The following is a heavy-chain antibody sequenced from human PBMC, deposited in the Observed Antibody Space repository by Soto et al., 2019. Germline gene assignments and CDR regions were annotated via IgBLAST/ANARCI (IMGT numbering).Heavy chain of an antibody. D-gene: IGHD1-1*01. CDR1: GYGFTTYG. CDR2: ISAHNSNT. J-gene: IGHJ4*02. Sequence: QVHLVQSGAEVKKPGASVKVSCKGSGYGFTTYGITWVRQAPGQGLEWMAWISAHNSNTNYAQKLQGRVTVTRDTSTSPAYMALRSLRSDDTAVYYCARGGYGDYWGQGALVTVSS. V-gene: IGHV1-18*01. CDR3: ARGGYGDY.